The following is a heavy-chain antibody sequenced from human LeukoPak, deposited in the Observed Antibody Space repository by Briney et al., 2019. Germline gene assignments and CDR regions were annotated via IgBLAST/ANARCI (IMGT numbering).Heavy chain of an antibody. D-gene: IGHD6-13*01. Sequence: SETLSLTCTVSGGSISSGGYYWSWIRQPPGKGLEWIGYIYHSGSTYYNPSLKSRVTISVDTSKNQFSLKLSSVTAADTAVYYCASGEIAAAGTARDYWGQGTLVTVSS. J-gene: IGHJ4*02. CDR1: GGSISSGGYY. V-gene: IGHV4-30-2*01. CDR2: IYHSGST. CDR3: ASGEIAAAGTARDY.